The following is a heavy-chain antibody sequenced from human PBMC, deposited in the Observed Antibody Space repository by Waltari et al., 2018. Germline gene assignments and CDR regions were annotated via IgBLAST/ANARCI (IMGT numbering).Heavy chain of an antibody. Sequence: QVQLQESGPGLVKPSETLSLTCAVSGYSISSGYYWGWIRQPPGKGLEWIGYIYYSGSTNYNPPLKSRVTISVDTSKNQFSLKLSSVSAADTAVYYCARSSGSYGAGAFDIWGQGTMVTVSS. V-gene: IGHV4-38-2*01. CDR1: GYSISSGYY. CDR2: IYYSGST. D-gene: IGHD1-26*01. J-gene: IGHJ3*02. CDR3: ARSSGSYGAGAFDI.